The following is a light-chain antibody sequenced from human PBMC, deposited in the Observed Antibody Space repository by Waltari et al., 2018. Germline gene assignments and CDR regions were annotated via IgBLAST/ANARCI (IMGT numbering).Light chain of an antibody. CDR3: QTWSTGTDWT. Sequence: QVVLTQSPSASASLGASVKLTCTLSSGYGHFAIAWHQHQPEKGPRYLMKLNSDGSHSKGEGIPDRCSGCSSGAERCLAISSLQSEDEADYYCQTWSTGTDWTFGGGTKLTVL. CDR1: SGYGHFA. J-gene: IGLJ3*02. CDR2: LNSDGSH. V-gene: IGLV4-69*01.